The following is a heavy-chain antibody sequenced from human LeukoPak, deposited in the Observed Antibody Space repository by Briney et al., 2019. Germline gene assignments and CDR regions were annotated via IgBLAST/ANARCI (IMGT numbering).Heavy chain of an antibody. J-gene: IGHJ6*02. V-gene: IGHV3-48*04. CDR2: ISSSSSTI. CDR1: GFTFSSYS. CDR3: ARVSVPSDFMTTVTSYGMDV. Sequence: GGSLRLSCAASGFTFSSYSMNWVRQAPGKGLEWVSYISSSSSTIYYADSVKGRFTISRDNAKNSLYLQMNSLRAEDTAVYYCARVSVPSDFMTTVTSYGMDVWGQGTTVTVSS. D-gene: IGHD4-17*01.